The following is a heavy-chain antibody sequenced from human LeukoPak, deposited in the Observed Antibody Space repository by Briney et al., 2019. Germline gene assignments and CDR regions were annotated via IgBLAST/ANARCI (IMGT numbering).Heavy chain of an antibody. Sequence: SVKVSCKASGGTFSSYAISWVRQAPGQGLEWMGGIIPIFGTANYAQKFQGRVMITADESTSTAYMELSSLRSEDTAVYYCARVGGQGSRGFDPWGQGTLVTVSS. CDR2: IIPIFGTA. D-gene: IGHD2-15*01. V-gene: IGHV1-69*13. CDR1: GGTFSSYA. J-gene: IGHJ5*02. CDR3: ARVGGQGSRGFDP.